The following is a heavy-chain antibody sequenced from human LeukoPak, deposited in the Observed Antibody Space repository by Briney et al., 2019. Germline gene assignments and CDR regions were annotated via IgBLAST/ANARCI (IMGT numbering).Heavy chain of an antibody. V-gene: IGHV1-24*01. J-gene: IGHJ4*02. CDR2: FDPEDGET. Sequence: ASVKVSCKVSGYSLTELSMQWVRQAPGKGLEWMGGFDPEDGETIYAEKFQGRVTMTEDTSTDTAYMELSSLRSEDTAVYYCAADRADFDSSGYALDYRGQGTLVTVSS. CDR1: GYSLTELS. D-gene: IGHD3-22*01. CDR3: AADRADFDSSGYALDY.